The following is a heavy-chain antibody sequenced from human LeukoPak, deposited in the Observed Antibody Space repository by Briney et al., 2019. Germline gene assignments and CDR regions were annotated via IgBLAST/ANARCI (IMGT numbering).Heavy chain of an antibody. J-gene: IGHJ5*02. CDR1: GGSISSYY. CDR3: ARGLIRFVFGSRYWFDP. Sequence: PSETLSLTCTVSGGSISSYYWSWIRQPAGKGLEWIGRIYTSGSTNYNPSLKSRVTMSVDTSKNQFSLKLSSVTAADTAVYYCARGLIRFVFGSRYWFDPWGQGTLVTVSS. V-gene: IGHV4-4*07. D-gene: IGHD6-13*01. CDR2: IYTSGST.